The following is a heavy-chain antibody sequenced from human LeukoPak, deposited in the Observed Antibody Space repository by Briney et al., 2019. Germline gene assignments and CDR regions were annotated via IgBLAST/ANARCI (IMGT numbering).Heavy chain of an antibody. CDR1: GGSIRGYY. Sequence: SETLSLTCSVSGGSIRGYYWSWLRQPPGRGLEWIGYFYYSGSTTYNPSLKGRVTISVDTSENHFSLKLSSVTAADTAVYYCARGPNSGYGRFDYWGQGTLVTVSS. V-gene: IGHV4-59*01. J-gene: IGHJ4*02. CDR2: FYYSGST. D-gene: IGHD5-12*01. CDR3: ARGPNSGYGRFDY.